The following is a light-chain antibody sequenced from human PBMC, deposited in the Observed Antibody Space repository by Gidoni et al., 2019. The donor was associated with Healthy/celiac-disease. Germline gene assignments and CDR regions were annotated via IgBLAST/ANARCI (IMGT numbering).Light chain of an antibody. CDR2: GNS. CDR3: QSYDSSLSGWV. V-gene: IGLV1-40*01. Sequence: QSVLTQPPLVSGAPGQRVTISCTGSSSNIGAGYDVHWYQQLPGTAPKLLIYGNSNLPSGVPDRFSGSKSGTSASLAITGLQAEDEADYYCQSYDSSLSGWVFGGGTKLTVL. CDR1: SSNIGAGYD. J-gene: IGLJ3*02.